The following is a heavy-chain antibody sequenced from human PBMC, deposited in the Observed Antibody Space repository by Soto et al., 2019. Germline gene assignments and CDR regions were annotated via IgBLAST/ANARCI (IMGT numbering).Heavy chain of an antibody. CDR3: ARDFRDIVVVRSHYYYGMDV. J-gene: IGHJ6*02. D-gene: IGHD2-2*01. Sequence: QVQLVESGGGVVQPGRSLRLSCAASGFTFSSYAMHWVRQAPGKGLEWVAVISYDGSNKYYADSVKGRFTISRDNSKNTLYLQMNSLRAEDTAVYYCARDFRDIVVVRSHYYYGMDVWGQGTTVTVSS. CDR2: ISYDGSNK. CDR1: GFTFSSYA. V-gene: IGHV3-30-3*01.